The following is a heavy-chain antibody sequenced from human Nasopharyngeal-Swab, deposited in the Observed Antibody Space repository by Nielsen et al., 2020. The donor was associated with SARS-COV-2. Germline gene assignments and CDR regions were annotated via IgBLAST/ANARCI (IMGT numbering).Heavy chain of an antibody. Sequence: KVSCKGSGDSFTSYWISWVRQMPGKGLEWMGRVDPNDSYTNYSPSFQGHVTISADKSISTAYLQWSSLKASDTAMYYCARHAPDPVIVATIHYYYYMDVWGKGTTVTVSS. V-gene: IGHV5-10-1*01. CDR2: VDPNDSYT. CDR3: ARHAPDPVIVATIHYYYYMDV. J-gene: IGHJ6*03. CDR1: GDSFTSYW. D-gene: IGHD5-12*01.